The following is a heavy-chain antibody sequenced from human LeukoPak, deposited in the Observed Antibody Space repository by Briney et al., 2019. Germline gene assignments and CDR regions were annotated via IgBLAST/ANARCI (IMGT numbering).Heavy chain of an antibody. J-gene: IGHJ4*02. V-gene: IGHV3-53*01. CDR1: GFTVSSNH. D-gene: IGHD6-13*01. Sequence: PGGSLRLSCAASGFTVSSNHMSWGRQAPGKGLEWVSVIYSGGSTYYADSVKGRFTFSRDNSKKTLYLQVSSLKAEDTAVYYCASHSSSWYGFDYWGQGTLVTVSS. CDR2: IYSGGST. CDR3: ASHSSSWYGFDY.